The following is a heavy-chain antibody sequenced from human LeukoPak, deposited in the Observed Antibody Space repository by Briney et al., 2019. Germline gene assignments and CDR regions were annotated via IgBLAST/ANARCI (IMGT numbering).Heavy chain of an antibody. D-gene: IGHD4-23*01. CDR1: GGSISNYY. CDR3: ARNSPYFDY. Sequence: SETLSLTCAVYGGSISNYYWSWIRQPPGKGLEWIGEINHAGGTNYNPSLKGRVTISIDTSKNQFSLRLRSVTAADTAVYYCARNSPYFDYWGQGTLVTVSS. CDR2: INHAGGT. J-gene: IGHJ4*02. V-gene: IGHV4-34*01.